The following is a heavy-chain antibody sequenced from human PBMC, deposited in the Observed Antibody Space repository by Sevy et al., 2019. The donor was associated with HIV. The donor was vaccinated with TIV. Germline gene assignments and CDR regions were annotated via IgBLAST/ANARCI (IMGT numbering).Heavy chain of an antibody. J-gene: IGHJ4*02. V-gene: IGHV3-30*01. Sequence: GGSLRLSCAASGFTFSNYAIHWVRQAPGKGLEWVAVVSYDGSKKYYADSVKGRFTISRDNSKNTLYLQMNSLRVEDTAVYYCARDRSTTLIYYFFDFWGQGTLVTVSS. CDR1: GFTFSNYA. CDR3: ARDRSTTLIYYFFDF. D-gene: IGHD2-2*01. CDR2: VSYDGSKK.